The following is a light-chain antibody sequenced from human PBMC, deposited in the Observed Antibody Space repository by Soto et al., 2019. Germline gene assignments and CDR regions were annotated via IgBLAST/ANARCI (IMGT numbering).Light chain of an antibody. Sequence: DIQVTQSPSSLSASVGDRVTITCRASQSINNYLSWYQQKSGKAPDRLIFGTSTLASGVPSRFSGSGSGTEFTLTITSLQPAGFATYYCQHYNPYSGPFGQGTKVDIK. J-gene: IGKJ1*01. CDR2: GTS. CDR1: QSINNY. V-gene: IGKV1-5*01. CDR3: QHYNPYSGP.